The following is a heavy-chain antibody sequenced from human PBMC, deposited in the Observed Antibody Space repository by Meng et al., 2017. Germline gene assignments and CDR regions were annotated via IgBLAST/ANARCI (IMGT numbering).Heavy chain of an antibody. D-gene: IGHD3-3*01. Sequence: QVQREEAGPGLGKPSETLPLTCTVSGGSISSYYWSWIRQPPGKGLEWIGYIYYSGSTNYNPSLKSRVTISVDTSKNQFSLKLSSVTAADTAVYYCARMYYDFWSGYYFWYFDLWGRGTLVTVSS. J-gene: IGHJ2*01. CDR3: ARMYYDFWSGYYFWYFDL. V-gene: IGHV4-59*01. CDR1: GGSISSYY. CDR2: IYYSGST.